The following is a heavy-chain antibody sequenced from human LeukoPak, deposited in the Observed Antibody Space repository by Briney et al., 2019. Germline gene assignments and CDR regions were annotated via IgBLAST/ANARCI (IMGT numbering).Heavy chain of an antibody. V-gene: IGHV4-4*02. D-gene: IGHD3-16*01. CDR3: AGGGDMAFDI. CDR2: IYHSGST. Sequence: PSETLSLTCAVSGGSISSSNWWSWVRQPPGKGLEWFGEIYHSGSTNYNSSLKRRLTISVDKSKNQFSVQLGSVTAADTAVYYCAGGGDMAFDIWVQGTMVTVSS. CDR1: GGSISSSNW. J-gene: IGHJ3*02.